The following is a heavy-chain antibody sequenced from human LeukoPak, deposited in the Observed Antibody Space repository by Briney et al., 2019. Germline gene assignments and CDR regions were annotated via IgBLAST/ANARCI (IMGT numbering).Heavy chain of an antibody. CDR1: GGSISSYY. CDR3: ARDSPPSITIFGVRNYYYYMDV. J-gene: IGHJ6*03. V-gene: IGHV4-59*01. Sequence: SETLSLTCTVSGGSISSYYWSWIRQPPGKGLEWIGYIYYSGSTNYNPSLKSRVTISVDTSKNQFSLKLSSVTAEDTAVYYCARDSPPSITIFGVRNYYYYMDVWGKGTTVTVSS. CDR2: IYYSGST. D-gene: IGHD3-3*01.